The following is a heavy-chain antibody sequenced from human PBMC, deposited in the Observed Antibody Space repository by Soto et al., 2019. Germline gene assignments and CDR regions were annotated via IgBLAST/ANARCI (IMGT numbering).Heavy chain of an antibody. D-gene: IGHD2-21*02. V-gene: IGHV4-59*01. Sequence: PSETLSLTCTVSGDSISPYYWSWIRQPPGKGLEWIGYIFYSGSTSYNPSLKSRVTISVDTSKNQFSLNLYSLTSADTAVYYCARMTFDDYFDYWGQGTLVTVSS. CDR1: GDSISPYY. CDR2: IFYSGST. CDR3: ARMTFDDYFDY. J-gene: IGHJ4*02.